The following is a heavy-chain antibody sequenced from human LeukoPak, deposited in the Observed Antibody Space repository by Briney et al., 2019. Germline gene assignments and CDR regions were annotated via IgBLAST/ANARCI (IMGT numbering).Heavy chain of an antibody. CDR2: VYYDGTS. D-gene: IGHD5-24*01. CDR1: GGSINSHSYY. V-gene: IGHV4-39*01. J-gene: IGHJ4*02. CDR3: VRHVSTNTGYFDS. Sequence: SETLSLTCTVSGGSINSHSYYWGWIRQPPAKGLEWIGSVYYDGTSYSNPSLKSRVGVLVDASRDQFSLDPDFVTAADTALYYCVRHVSTNTGYFDSCGQGTLVSVSS.